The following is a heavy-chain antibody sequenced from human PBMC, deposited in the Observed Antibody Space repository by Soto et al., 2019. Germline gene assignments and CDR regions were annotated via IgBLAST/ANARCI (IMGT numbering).Heavy chain of an antibody. CDR3: ARGLRYCSSTSCLKNTAMVPPDFDY. J-gene: IGHJ4*02. D-gene: IGHD2-2*01. CDR1: GGSISSGGYY. CDR2: IYYSGST. Sequence: SETLSLTCTVSGGSISSGGYYWSWIRQHPGKGLEWIGYIYYSGSTYYNPSLKSRVTISVDTSKNQFSLKLSSVTAADTAVYYCARGLRYCSSTSCLKNTAMVPPDFDYWGQGTLVTVS. V-gene: IGHV4-31*03.